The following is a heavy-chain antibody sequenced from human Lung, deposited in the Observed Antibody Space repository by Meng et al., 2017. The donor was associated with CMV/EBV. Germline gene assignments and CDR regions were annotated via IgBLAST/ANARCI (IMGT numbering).Heavy chain of an antibody. Sequence: QVQLQESGPGLVKPSQPLSLTCPVSGGSVSGGTYSWSWIRQPAGKGLEWIGRIYTTGTTNYNPSLKSRVIISADTSKNQFSLRLTSVTAADTAVYYCARGANGFNLGFFDSWGQRNLVTVDS. J-gene: IGHJ4*02. CDR1: GGSVSGGTYS. V-gene: IGHV4-61*02. D-gene: IGHD5-24*01. CDR2: IYTTGTT. CDR3: ARGANGFNLGFFDS.